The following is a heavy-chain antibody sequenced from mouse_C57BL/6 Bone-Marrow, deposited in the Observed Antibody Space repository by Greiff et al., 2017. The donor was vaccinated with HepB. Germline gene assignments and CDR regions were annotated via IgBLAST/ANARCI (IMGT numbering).Heavy chain of an antibody. CDR3: ARSCYGYAMDY. CDR2: IDPSDSET. J-gene: IGHJ4*01. V-gene: IGHV1-52*01. Sequence: QVQLQQPGAELVRPGSSVKLSCKASGYTFTSYWMHWVKQRPIQGLEWIGNIDPSDSETHYNQKFKDKATLTVDKSSSTAYMQLSSLTSEDSAVYYCARSCYGYAMDYWGQGTSVTVSS. D-gene: IGHD1-1*01. CDR1: GYTFTSYW.